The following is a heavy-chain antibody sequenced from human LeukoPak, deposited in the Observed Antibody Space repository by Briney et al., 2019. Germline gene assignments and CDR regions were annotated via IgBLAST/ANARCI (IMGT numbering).Heavy chain of an antibody. V-gene: IGHV4-39*01. Sequence: SETLSLTCTVSGGSISSSSYYWGWIRQPPGEGLEWIGSIYYSGSTYYNPSLKSRVTISVDTSKNQFSLKLSSVTAADTAVYYCARYYYDSSGYYYNAFDIWGQGTMVTVSS. CDR2: IYYSGST. CDR1: GGSISSSSYY. D-gene: IGHD3-22*01. J-gene: IGHJ3*02. CDR3: ARYYYDSSGYYYNAFDI.